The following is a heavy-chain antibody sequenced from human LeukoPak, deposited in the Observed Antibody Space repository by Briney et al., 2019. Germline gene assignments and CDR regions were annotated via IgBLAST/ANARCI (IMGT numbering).Heavy chain of an antibody. CDR3: AKDYGWNAIVRATAGFDF. CDR2: IWYDGSNE. CDR1: GFAFSSSV. J-gene: IGHJ4*02. D-gene: IGHD1-26*01. Sequence: GGSLRLSCATSGFAFSSSVVHWVRQAPGKGLEWVAVIWYDGSNEYYADSVKGRFTTSRDNSKNTLYLQMNSLRAEDTAVYYCAKDYGWNAIVRATAGFDFWGQGTLVTVSS. V-gene: IGHV3-30*02.